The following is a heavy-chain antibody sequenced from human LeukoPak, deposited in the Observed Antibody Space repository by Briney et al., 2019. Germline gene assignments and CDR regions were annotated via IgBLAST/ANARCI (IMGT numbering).Heavy chain of an antibody. CDR2: INWNGGST. D-gene: IGHD3-22*01. V-gene: IGHV3-20*04. Sequence: GGSLRLSCAASGFTLDDYGMSWVRQAPGRGLEWVSGINWNGGSTAYADSVKGRFTVSRDNAKNSLYLQMNSLRAEDTAFYYCARVRDIGYDSSTSDWGQGTLVTVSS. J-gene: IGHJ4*02. CDR3: ARVRDIGYDSSTSD. CDR1: GFTLDDYG.